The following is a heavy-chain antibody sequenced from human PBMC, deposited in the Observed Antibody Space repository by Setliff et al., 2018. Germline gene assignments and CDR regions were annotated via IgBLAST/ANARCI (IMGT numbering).Heavy chain of an antibody. Sequence: GASVKVSCKASGGTFSRYVMNWVRQAPGQGLEWMGGINTNFGSASYAQKLQGRVTITTDESTSTAYMELSSLRSEDTAVYYCARSFSRREKFLLDYWGQGALVTVSS. CDR2: INTNFGSA. CDR3: ARSFSRREKFLLDY. V-gene: IGHV1-69*05. J-gene: IGHJ4*02. CDR1: GGTFSRYV.